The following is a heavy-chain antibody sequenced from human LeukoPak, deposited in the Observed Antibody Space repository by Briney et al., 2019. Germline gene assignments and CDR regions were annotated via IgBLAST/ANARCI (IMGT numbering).Heavy chain of an antibody. J-gene: IGHJ6*03. CDR1: GYTFTSYY. D-gene: IGHD1-26*01. Sequence: GASVKVSCKASGYTFTSYYMHWVRQAPGQGLEWMGIINPSGGSTSYAQKFQGRVTMTTDTSTSTAYMELRSLRSDDTAVYYCARESGSYPSYMDVWGKGTTVTISS. CDR2: INPSGGST. V-gene: IGHV1-46*01. CDR3: ARESGSYPSYMDV.